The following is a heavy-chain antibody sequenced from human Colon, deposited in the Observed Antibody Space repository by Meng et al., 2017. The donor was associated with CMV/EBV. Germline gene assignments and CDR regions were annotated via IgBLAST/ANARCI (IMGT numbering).Heavy chain of an antibody. J-gene: IGHJ4*02. D-gene: IGHD1-26*01. V-gene: IGHV3-73*01. Sequence: GESLKISCAASGFSFSGSAINWVRQASGKGLEWVGRIRSKGKNYATTYGSPVKGRFTISRDDSDNMAYLQMNSLKSADSAVYYCTRDLEDVVGAITSDYWGQGTLVTVSS. CDR1: GFSFSGSA. CDR3: TRDLEDVVGAITSDY. CDR2: IRSKGKNYAT.